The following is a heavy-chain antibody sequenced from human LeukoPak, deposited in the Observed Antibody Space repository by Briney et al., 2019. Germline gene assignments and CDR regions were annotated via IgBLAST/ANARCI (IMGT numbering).Heavy chain of an antibody. CDR2: ISYDGSDK. Sequence: GRSLRLSCAASGFTFSSYAMHWVRQAPGKGPEWVAVISYDGSDKYYADSVRGRFTISRDNSKNTLYLQMNSLRAEDTAVYYCANAVLEWLFGVGDVWGQGTTVTVSS. CDR3: ANAVLEWLFGVGDV. J-gene: IGHJ6*02. CDR1: GFTFSSYA. V-gene: IGHV3-30*04. D-gene: IGHD3-3*01.